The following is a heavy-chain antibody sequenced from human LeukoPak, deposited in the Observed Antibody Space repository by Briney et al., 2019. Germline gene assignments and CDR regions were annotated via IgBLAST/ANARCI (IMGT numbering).Heavy chain of an antibody. CDR1: GGSVSSGSYY. D-gene: IGHD6-19*01. J-gene: IGHJ5*02. V-gene: IGHV4-61*01. Sequence: PSETLSLTCTVSGGSVSSGSYYWGWIRQPPGKGLEWIGYIYYSGSTNYNPSLKSRVTISVDTSKNQFSLKLSSVTAADTAVYYCARDLGSGVAVWFDPWGQGTLVTVSS. CDR2: IYYSGST. CDR3: ARDLGSGVAVWFDP.